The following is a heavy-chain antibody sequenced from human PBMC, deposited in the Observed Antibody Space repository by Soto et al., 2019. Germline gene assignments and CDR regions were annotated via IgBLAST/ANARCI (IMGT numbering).Heavy chain of an antibody. CDR3: ARGGYYDSSEHRGLV. CDR1: GGSISSGGYY. V-gene: IGHV4-31*03. Sequence: SETLSLTCTVSGGSISSGGYYWSWIRQHPGKGLEWIGYIYYSGSTYYNPSLKSRVTISVDTSKNQFSLKLSSVTAADTALYYCARGGYYDSSEHRGLVWGQGTTVTVSS. CDR2: IYYSGST. D-gene: IGHD3-22*01. J-gene: IGHJ6*02.